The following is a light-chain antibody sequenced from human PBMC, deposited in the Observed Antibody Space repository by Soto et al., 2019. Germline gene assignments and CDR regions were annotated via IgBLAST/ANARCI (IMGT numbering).Light chain of an antibody. V-gene: IGKV3-15*01. CDR1: QSVSGN. Sequence: EIVMTQSPVTLSVSPGERATLSCRASQSVSGNLAWYQQNPGQAPRLLSYGASTRAAGLPARFSGSGSGTEFTLTLSGLQSEDFAVYYCQQYNDWPTITFGQETQLEVK. CDR3: QQYNDWPTIT. J-gene: IGKJ5*01. CDR2: GAS.